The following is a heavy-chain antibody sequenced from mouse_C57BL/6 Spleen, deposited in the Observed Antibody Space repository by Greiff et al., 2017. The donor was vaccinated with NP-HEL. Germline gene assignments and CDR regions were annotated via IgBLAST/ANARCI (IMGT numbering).Heavy chain of an antibody. J-gene: IGHJ4*01. D-gene: IGHD1-1*01. Sequence: QVQLQQPGTELVKPGASVKLSCKASGYTFTSYWMHWVKQRPGQGLEWIGNINPSNGGTNYNEKFKSKATLTVDKSSSTAYMQLSSLTSEDSAVYYCARLSPSIYYYGSSYVDYAMDYWGQGTSVTVSS. V-gene: IGHV1-53*01. CDR3: ARLSPSIYYYGSSYVDYAMDY. CDR1: GYTFTSYW. CDR2: INPSNGGT.